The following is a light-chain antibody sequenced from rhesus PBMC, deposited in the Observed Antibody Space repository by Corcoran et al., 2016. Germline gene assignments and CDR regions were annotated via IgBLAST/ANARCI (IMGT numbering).Light chain of an antibody. Sequence: EIVMTQSPATLSLSPGERATLSCRASQSVSSSLAWYQQKPGQAPRLLIYGASSRDTGIPARFSGSGSGTDFTLTSSSLEPEEVAVYYCLQHSNWPRTFGQGTKVEIK. J-gene: IGKJ1*01. CDR3: LQHSNWPRT. CDR2: GAS. V-gene: IGKV3-24*01. CDR1: QSVSSS.